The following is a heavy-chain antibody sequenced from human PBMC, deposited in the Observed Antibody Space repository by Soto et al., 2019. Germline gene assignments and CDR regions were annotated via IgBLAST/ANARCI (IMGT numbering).Heavy chain of an antibody. J-gene: IGHJ4*02. D-gene: IGHD6-19*01. CDR2: ISGSGGST. V-gene: IGHV3-23*01. CDR1: GFTFSSYA. CDR3: ARRSSGWYFDY. Sequence: EVQLLESGGGLVQPGGSLRLSCAASGFTFSSYAMSWVRQAPGKGLEWVSAISGSGGSTYYADAVKGRFTISRDSSKITLYLQMNSLRAEYTAVYYCARRSSGWYFDYWGQGTLVTVSS.